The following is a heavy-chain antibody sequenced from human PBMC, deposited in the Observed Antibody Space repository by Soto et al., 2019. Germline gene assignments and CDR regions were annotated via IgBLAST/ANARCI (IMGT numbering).Heavy chain of an antibody. Sequence: SETLSLTCTVSGGSISSGGYYWSWIRQHPGKGLEWIGYIYYSGSTYYNPSLKSRVTISVDTSKNQFSLKLSSVTAADTAVYYCARDRAVSYYDFWSGYVNWFDLWGQGTLVTVSS. CDR2: IYYSGST. J-gene: IGHJ5*02. CDR1: GGSISSGGYY. D-gene: IGHD3-3*01. CDR3: ARDRAVSYYDFWSGYVNWFDL. V-gene: IGHV4-31*03.